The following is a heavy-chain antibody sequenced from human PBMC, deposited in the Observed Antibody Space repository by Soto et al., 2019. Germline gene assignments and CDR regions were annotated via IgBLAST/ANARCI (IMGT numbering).Heavy chain of an antibody. Sequence: QVQLVQSGAEVKKPGSSVKVSCKASGGTFGSYAISWVRQAPGQGLEWMGGIIPSPGTANYAQKFQGRVTIAADESTGTAFVELSSLRSEDTAVYYCARSQGSSTSLEIYYYYYYGMGVWGQGTTVTVSS. CDR2: IIPSPGTA. CDR3: ARSQGSSTSLEIYYYYYYGMGV. J-gene: IGHJ6*01. CDR1: GGTFGSYA. V-gene: IGHV1-69*01. D-gene: IGHD2-2*01.